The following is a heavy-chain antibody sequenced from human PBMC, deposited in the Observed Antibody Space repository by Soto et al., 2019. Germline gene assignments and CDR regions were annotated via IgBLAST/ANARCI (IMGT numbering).Heavy chain of an antibody. D-gene: IGHD1-7*01. Sequence: EVQLLECGGGLVQPGGSLRLSCAASGFTFSSYGMTWVRQAPGKGLEWVSFSSATGAGTYFADSVKGRFTISRDNSKNTLYLQMTSLRADDTAVYYCAKDRRAGGNYGFYSDFWGQGALVIVSS. V-gene: IGHV3-23*01. J-gene: IGHJ4*02. CDR2: SSATGAGT. CDR3: AKDRRAGGNYGFYSDF. CDR1: GFTFSSYG.